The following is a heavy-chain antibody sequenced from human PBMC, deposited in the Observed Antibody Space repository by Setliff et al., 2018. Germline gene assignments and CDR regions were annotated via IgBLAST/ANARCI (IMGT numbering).Heavy chain of an antibody. CDR3: ARDLGYCSRTSCHGDWFDP. D-gene: IGHD2-2*01. CDR2: INTITGNP. V-gene: IGHV7-4-1*02. CDR1: GYTFTRYA. Sequence: GASVKVSCKASGYTFTRYAMNWVRQAPGQGLEWMGRINTITGNPTYAQGFTGRFVFSLDTSVSTAYLQISSLKPEDTAVYYCARDLGYCSRTSCHGDWFDPWGQGTLVTVSS. J-gene: IGHJ5*02.